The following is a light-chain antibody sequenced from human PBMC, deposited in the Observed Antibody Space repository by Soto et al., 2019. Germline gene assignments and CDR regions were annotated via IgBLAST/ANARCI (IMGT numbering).Light chain of an antibody. V-gene: IGKV3-20*01. Sequence: EIVLTQSPGTLSLSPGERATLSCRASQSVSSNYLAWYQQKPGQAPRLRVYGASSRATGIPDRFSGSGSGTDLTLTISRVEPEDFAVYYCQHYGSSPFTFGPGTRVDVK. J-gene: IGKJ3*01. CDR1: QSVSSNY. CDR2: GAS. CDR3: QHYGSSPFT.